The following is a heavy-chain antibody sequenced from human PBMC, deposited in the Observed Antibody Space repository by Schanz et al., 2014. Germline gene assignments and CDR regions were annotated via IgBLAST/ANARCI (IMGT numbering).Heavy chain of an antibody. Sequence: VQLLESGGGLVQPGGSLRLSCAASGFTFSIYGMSWVRQAPGKGLEWVAVMSYDGSNKYYADSVKGRFTISRDNAKNSVFLQMNRLRAEDTAVYYCATEGPRGTRHPIDYYYAMDNWGQGTKVTV. CDR1: GFTFSIYG. D-gene: IGHD6-6*01. CDR3: ATEGPRGTRHPIDYYYAMDN. CDR2: MSYDGSNK. J-gene: IGHJ6*02. V-gene: IGHV3-30*03.